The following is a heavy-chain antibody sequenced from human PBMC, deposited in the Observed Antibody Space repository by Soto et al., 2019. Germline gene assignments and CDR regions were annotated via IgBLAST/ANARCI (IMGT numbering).Heavy chain of an antibody. CDR2: IIPIFGTA. CDR3: AREGNGGIQLWSRGFDY. CDR1: GGTFSSYA. D-gene: IGHD5-18*01. J-gene: IGHJ4*02. V-gene: IGHV1-69*01. Sequence: QVQLVQSGAEVKKPGSSVKVSCKASGGTFSSYAISWVRQAPGQGLEWMGGIIPIFGTANYAQKFQGRVTITADESTSTAYMELSSLRSEDTAVYYCAREGNGGIQLWSRGFDYWGQGTLVTVSS.